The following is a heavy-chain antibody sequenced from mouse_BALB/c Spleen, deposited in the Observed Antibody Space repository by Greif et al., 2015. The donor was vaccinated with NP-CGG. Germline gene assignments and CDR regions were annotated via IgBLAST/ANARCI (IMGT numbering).Heavy chain of an antibody. CDR1: GFSLTSYG. J-gene: IGHJ3*01. Sequence: LQESGPGLVAPSQSLSITCTVSGFSLTSYGVHWVRQPPGKGLEWLGVIWAGGSTNYNSALMSRLSISKDNSKSQVFLKMNSLQTDDTATYYCARDVIGGRYGNSAYWGQGTLVTVSA. D-gene: IGHD2-1*01. CDR2: IWAGGST. V-gene: IGHV2-9*02. CDR3: ARDVIGGRYGNSAY.